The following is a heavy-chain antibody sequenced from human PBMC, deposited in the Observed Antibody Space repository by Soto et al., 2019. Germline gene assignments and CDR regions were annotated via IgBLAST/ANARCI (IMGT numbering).Heavy chain of an antibody. V-gene: IGHV3-48*01. CDR1: GFTFSSYS. CDR3: AIWSGYFDY. CDR2: ISSSSSTI. J-gene: IGHJ4*02. D-gene: IGHD3-3*01. Sequence: GGSLRLSCAASGFTFSSYSMNWVRQAPGKGLEWVSYISSSSSTIYYADSVKGRFTISRDNAKNSLYLQMNSLRAEDTAVYYCAIWSGYFDYWGQGTLVTVSS.